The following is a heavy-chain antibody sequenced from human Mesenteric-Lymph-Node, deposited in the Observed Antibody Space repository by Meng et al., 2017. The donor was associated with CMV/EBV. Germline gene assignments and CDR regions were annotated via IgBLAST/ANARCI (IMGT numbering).Heavy chain of an antibody. D-gene: IGHD2-2*02. CDR1: GGSISSSIYY. J-gene: IGHJ3*02. V-gene: IGHV4-39*07. CDR2: IYYSGST. Sequence: SETLSLTCTVSGGSISSSIYYWVWIRQPPGKGLEWIGSIYYSGSTYYNSSLESRVTMSLDTSKNQFSLKLSSVTAADTAVYYCARVSMYCSSTSCYTSFAFDIWGQGTMVTVSS. CDR3: ARVSMYCSSTSCYTSFAFDI.